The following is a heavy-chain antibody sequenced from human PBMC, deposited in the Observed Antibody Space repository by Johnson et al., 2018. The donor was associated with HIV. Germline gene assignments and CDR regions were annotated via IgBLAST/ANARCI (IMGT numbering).Heavy chain of an antibody. J-gene: IGHJ3*02. D-gene: IGHD1-1*01. V-gene: IGHV3-33*01. CDR1: GFTFSSYG. Sequence: VQLVESGGGVIQPGRSLRVSCAASGFTFSSYGMHWVRQAPGKGLEWVAFIRYDGSNKYYADSVKGRFTISRDNSKNTLYLQMNSLRAEDTAVYYCARDEGRAWTFDAVDIWGQGTMVAVSA. CDR3: ARDEGRAWTFDAVDI. CDR2: IRYDGSNK.